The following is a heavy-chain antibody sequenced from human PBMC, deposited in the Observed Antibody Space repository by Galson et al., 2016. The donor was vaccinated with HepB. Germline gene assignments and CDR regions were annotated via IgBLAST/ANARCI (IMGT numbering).Heavy chain of an antibody. CDR3: GSVFEY. Sequence: SLRLSCAASGFTFSTFTIHWVRQAPGKGLEWVGVIWSDGSKKFYADSVKGRFTISRDNSKNTLYLQLNSLRAEDTAVYFCGSVFEYWGQGTLVAVSS. CDR1: GFTFSTFT. J-gene: IGHJ4*02. CDR2: IWSDGSKK. V-gene: IGHV3-33*01.